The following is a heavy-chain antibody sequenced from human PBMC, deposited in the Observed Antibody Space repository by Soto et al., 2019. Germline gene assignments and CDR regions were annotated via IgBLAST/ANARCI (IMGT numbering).Heavy chain of an antibody. J-gene: IGHJ3*02. CDR3: ASGFYYDSSGYPGGAFDI. D-gene: IGHD3-22*01. CDR1: GGTFSSYA. Sequence: SVKVSCKASGGTFSSYAISWVRQAPGQGREWMGGIIPIFGTANYAQKFQGRVTITADESTSTAYMELSSLRSEDTAVYYCASGFYYDSSGYPGGAFDIWGEGXMVTVSS. CDR2: IIPIFGTA. V-gene: IGHV1-69*13.